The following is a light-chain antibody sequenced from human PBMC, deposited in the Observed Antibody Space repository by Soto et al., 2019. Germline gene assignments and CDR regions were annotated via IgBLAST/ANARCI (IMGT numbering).Light chain of an antibody. CDR3: QQYYNTPVT. J-gene: IGKJ4*01. Sequence: IVMTQSPDSLAVSLGERATINCKSSQSVLYSSNNKNFLAWYQQKPGQPPRLLIYWATTRFSGVPDRFSGSGSGTDFTLTINSLQAEDVAVYYCQQYYNTPVTFGGGTKVDIK. V-gene: IGKV4-1*01. CDR1: QSVLYSSNNKNF. CDR2: WAT.